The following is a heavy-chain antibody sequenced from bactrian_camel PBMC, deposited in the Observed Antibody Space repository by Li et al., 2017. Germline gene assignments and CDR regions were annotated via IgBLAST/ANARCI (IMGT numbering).Heavy chain of an antibody. CDR3: AAESKCRMVVSGPSPILYRYDY. Sequence: QLVESGGGSVRYGGSLRLSCVVTAEYTNSYYCMAWFRQAPGKERARVAHIDSDGSTFYEDSVKGRFTIARDTAKNTLTLQMNSLKPEDTGVYACAAESKCRMVVSGPSPILYRYDYWGQGTQVTVS. D-gene: IGHD6*01. CDR2: IDSDGST. V-gene: IGHV3S6*01. CDR1: EYTNSYYC. J-gene: IGHJ4*01.